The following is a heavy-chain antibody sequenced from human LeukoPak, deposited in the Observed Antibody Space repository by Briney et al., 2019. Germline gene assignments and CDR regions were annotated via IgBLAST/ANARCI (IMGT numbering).Heavy chain of an antibody. Sequence: SETLSLTCAVYGGSFSGYYWSWIRQPPGKGLEWIGEINHSGSTNYNPSLKSRVTISVDTSKNQFSLKLSSVTAADTAVYYCARLVTPKEGFDYWGQGTLVTVSS. V-gene: IGHV4-34*01. D-gene: IGHD4-4*01. J-gene: IGHJ4*02. CDR1: GGSFSGYY. CDR3: ARLVTPKEGFDY. CDR2: INHSGST.